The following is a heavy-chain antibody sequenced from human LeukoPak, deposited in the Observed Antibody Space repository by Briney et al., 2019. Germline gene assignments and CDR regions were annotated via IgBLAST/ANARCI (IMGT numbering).Heavy chain of an antibody. V-gene: IGHV2-5*02. Sequence: SGPTLVKPTQALTLTCTFSGFSLSTSGVGVGWIRQPPGKALEWLAVIYWDDDKRYSPSLKSRLTITKDTSKNQVVLTMTNMDPVDTATYYCAHRPGIGYFDYWGQGTLVTVSS. J-gene: IGHJ4*02. CDR3: AHRPGIGYFDY. CDR2: IYWDDDK. CDR1: GFSLSTSGVG. D-gene: IGHD1-14*01.